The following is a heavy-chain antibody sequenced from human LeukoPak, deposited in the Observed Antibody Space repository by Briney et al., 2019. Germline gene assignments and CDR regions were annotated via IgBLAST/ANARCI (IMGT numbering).Heavy chain of an antibody. CDR2: ISSSSSYI. CDR1: GFTFSSYS. V-gene: IGHV3-21*01. D-gene: IGHD4-17*01. Sequence: GGSLRLSCAASGFTFSSYSMNWVRQAPGKGLEWVSSISSSSSYIYYADSVKGRFTISRDNAKNSLYLQMNSLRAGDTAVYYCARDQNGLGIDYWGQGTLVTVSS. CDR3: ARDQNGLGIDY. J-gene: IGHJ4*02.